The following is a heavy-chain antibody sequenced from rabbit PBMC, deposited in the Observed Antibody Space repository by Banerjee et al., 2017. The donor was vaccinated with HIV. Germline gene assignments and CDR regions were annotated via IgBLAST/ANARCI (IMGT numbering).Heavy chain of an antibody. CDR3: ARDLAGVIGWKFGL. D-gene: IGHD4-1*01. V-gene: IGHV1S45*01. Sequence: QEQLEESGGDLVKPGASLTLTCKASGLDFSSSYWICWVRQAPGKGLEWIACINSSRGNAVCASRAKGRFTISKSSATTVTLQMTRRTAADTATYFCARDLAGVIGWKFGLRGQGTLVTVS. CDR1: GLDFSSSYW. CDR2: INSSRGNA. J-gene: IGHJ4*01.